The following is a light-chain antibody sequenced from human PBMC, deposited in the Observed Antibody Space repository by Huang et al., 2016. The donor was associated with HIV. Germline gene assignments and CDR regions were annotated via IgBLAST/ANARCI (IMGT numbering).Light chain of an antibody. CDR1: QSVTNN. CDR2: GAS. V-gene: IGKV3-15*01. CDR3: QQYSNWPPLT. Sequence: EIVMTQSPATLSVSPGERVTLSCRASQSVTNNLAWYQQKPGQAPRLLIYGASTRATVFPARFSGSGSGTDFTLTISSLQSEDFGLYFCQQYSNWPPLTFGQGTRLEIK. J-gene: IGKJ5*01.